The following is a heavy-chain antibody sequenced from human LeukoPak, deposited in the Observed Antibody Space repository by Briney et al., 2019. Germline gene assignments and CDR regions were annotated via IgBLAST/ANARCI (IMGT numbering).Heavy chain of an antibody. CDR1: GFTVSSSY. D-gene: IGHD4-23*01. Sequence: GGSLRLSCAASGFTVSSSYMSWVRQAPGKGLEWVSVIYSGGATYYADSVKGRFTISRDNSKNTLYLQMNSLRAEDTAVYYCARRAGGYSHPYDYWGQGILVTVSS. CDR2: IYSGGAT. CDR3: ARRAGGYSHPYDY. V-gene: IGHV3-53*01. J-gene: IGHJ4*02.